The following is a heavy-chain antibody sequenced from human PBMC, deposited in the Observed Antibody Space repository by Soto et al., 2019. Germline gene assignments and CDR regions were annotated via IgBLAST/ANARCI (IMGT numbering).Heavy chain of an antibody. V-gene: IGHV3-33*01. Sequence: PGGSLRLSCAASGFTFTSYGMHWVRQAPGKGLEWVAGIWYDGNSKYYEDSVKGRITISRDNSKNTLYLEMNSLRGDDTAVYYCARENYYDTSGLDYWGQGTLVTVSS. CDR2: IWYDGNSK. CDR1: GFTFTSYG. J-gene: IGHJ4*02. CDR3: ARENYYDTSGLDY. D-gene: IGHD3-22*01.